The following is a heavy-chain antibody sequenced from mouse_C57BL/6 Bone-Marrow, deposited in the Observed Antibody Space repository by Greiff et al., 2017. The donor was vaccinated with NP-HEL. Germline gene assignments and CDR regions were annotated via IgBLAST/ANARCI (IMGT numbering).Heavy chain of an antibody. CDR1: GYTFTSYW. CDR3: ARDKRFAY. Sequence: VQLQQSGAELAKPGASVKLSCKASGYTFTSYWMHWVKQRPGQGLEWIGYINPSSGYTKYNQKFKDKATLTADKYSSTAYMQLSSLTYEDSAGYYCARDKRFAYWGQGTLVTVSA. CDR2: INPSSGYT. V-gene: IGHV1-7*01. J-gene: IGHJ3*01.